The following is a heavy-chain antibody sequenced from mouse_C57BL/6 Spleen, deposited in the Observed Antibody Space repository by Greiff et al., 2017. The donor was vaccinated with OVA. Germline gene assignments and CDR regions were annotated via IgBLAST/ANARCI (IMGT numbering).Heavy chain of an antibody. V-gene: IGHV1-26*01. CDR2: INPNNGGT. CDR1: GYTFTDYY. CDR3: ARGTAQALFAY. D-gene: IGHD3-2*02. Sequence: VQLQQSGPELVKPGASVKISCKASGYTFTDYYMNWVKQSHGKSLEWIGDINPNNGGTSYNQKFKGKATLTVDKSSSTAYMELRSLTSEDSAVYYCARGTAQALFAYWGQGTLVTVSA. J-gene: IGHJ3*01.